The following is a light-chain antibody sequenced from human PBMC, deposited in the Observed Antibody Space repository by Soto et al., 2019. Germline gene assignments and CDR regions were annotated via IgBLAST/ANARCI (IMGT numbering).Light chain of an antibody. J-gene: IGLJ1*01. CDR3: CSYTSSINYV. Sequence: QSALTQPASVSGSPGQSITISCTGTSSDFDIYKYVSWYQQHPGKAPKLMIYQATNRPSGVSNRFSGSTSGNTASLTISGLQAEDEADYYCCSYTSSINYVFGTGTKVTVL. CDR2: QAT. CDR1: SSDFDIYKY. V-gene: IGLV2-14*01.